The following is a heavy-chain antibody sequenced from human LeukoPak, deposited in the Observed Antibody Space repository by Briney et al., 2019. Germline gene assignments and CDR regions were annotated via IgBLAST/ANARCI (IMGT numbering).Heavy chain of an antibody. D-gene: IGHD6-13*01. CDR2: INTNTGNP. Sequence: ASVKVSCKASGYTFTRYYMHWVRQAPGQGLEWMGWINTNTGNPTYAQGFTGRFVFSLDTSVSTAYLQIRSLKAEDTAVYYCSRGTGYSRSWPHHWGEGTLVTVSS. J-gene: IGHJ5*02. V-gene: IGHV7-4-1*02. CDR3: SRGTGYSRSWPHH. CDR1: GYTFTRYY.